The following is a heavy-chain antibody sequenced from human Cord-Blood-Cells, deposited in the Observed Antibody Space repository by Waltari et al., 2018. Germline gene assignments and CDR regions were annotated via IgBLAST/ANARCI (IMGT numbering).Heavy chain of an antibody. CDR1: GYTFTSYG. CDR2: SSADNGNT. Sequence: QVQLVQSGAEVKKPGASVKVSCKASGYTFTSYGISWVRQAPGQGLEWMGGSSADNGNTNYGRKLQGRGTMTTDTSRSTAYMELRSLRSDDTAVYYCARDQAHDYGSGSYYYWGQGTLVTVAS. J-gene: IGHJ4*02. V-gene: IGHV1-18*01. CDR3: ARDQAHDYGSGSYYY. D-gene: IGHD3-10*01.